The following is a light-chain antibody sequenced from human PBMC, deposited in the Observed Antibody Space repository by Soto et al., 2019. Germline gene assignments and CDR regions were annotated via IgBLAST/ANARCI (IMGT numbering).Light chain of an antibody. CDR1: QSISNY. Sequence: DIQMTQSPSSLSASVGDRVTVTCRASQSISNYLNWYQQKPGKAPKLLIYAASSLQSGVTSRFSGSGSGTDFTLTISSLQPEDFATYYCQHTSSTPFTFGPGTKVDIE. J-gene: IGKJ3*01. CDR2: AAS. CDR3: QHTSSTPFT. V-gene: IGKV1-39*01.